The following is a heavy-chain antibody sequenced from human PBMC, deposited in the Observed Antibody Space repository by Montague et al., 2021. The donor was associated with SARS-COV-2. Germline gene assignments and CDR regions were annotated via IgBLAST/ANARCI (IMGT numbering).Heavy chain of an antibody. J-gene: IGHJ5*02. CDR2: IYNSGTT. Sequence: SETLSLTCTVPGDSTSCPNCYWGWIRQAPGKGLDWIGTIYNSGTTYYNPSLKRRLTISIGTSKNQFSLKLTSVTAADTAVYYCARHRNYGDHSLDNWFHPWGQGTLVTVSS. V-gene: IGHV4-39*01. CDR3: ARHRNYGDHSLDNWFHP. D-gene: IGHD4-17*01. CDR1: GDSTSCPNCY.